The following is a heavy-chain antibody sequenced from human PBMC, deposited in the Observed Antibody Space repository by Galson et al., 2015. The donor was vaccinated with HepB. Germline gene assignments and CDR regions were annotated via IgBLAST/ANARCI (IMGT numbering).Heavy chain of an antibody. CDR3: ARRSGKGFDY. CDR2: ITGSGDYT. D-gene: IGHD3-10*01. J-gene: IGHJ4*02. V-gene: IGHV3-23*01. Sequence: SLRLSCAASGFTFSSSAMNWGRQAPGTGLEWVSYITGSGDYTVYADSVKGRFTISRDSSNSTLFLQMNSLRVEDTAFYFCARRSGKGFDYWGQGTLVTVSS. CDR1: GFTFSSSA.